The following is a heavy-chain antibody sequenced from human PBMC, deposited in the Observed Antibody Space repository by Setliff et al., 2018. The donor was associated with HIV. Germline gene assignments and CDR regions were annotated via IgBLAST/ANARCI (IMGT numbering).Heavy chain of an antibody. D-gene: IGHD6-13*01. CDR2: MSYDGNNK. CDR3: ARGCRVGWVFTYGMDV. Sequence: GGSLRLSCAASGFIFSSYARHWVRQAPGKGLEWVAVMSYDGNNKYYTDSVKGRFTSSRDNSKNTQFLQMNRLRPEDTAVYYCARGCRVGWVFTYGMDVWGQGTLVTVSS. CDR1: GFIFSSYA. J-gene: IGHJ6*02. V-gene: IGHV3-30*10.